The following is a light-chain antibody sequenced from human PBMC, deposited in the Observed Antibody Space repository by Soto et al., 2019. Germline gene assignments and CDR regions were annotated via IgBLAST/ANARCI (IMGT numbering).Light chain of an antibody. CDR1: QTISSW. CDR2: KAS. J-gene: IGKJ1*01. V-gene: IGKV1-5*03. CDR3: QHYNSYADA. Sequence: DIQMTQSPSTLSGSVGDRVTITCRASQTISSWLAWYQQKPGKAPKLLIYKASTLKSGVPSRFSGSGSGTEFTLTISILQPDDFAPYYCQHYNSYADAFGQGTKVQL.